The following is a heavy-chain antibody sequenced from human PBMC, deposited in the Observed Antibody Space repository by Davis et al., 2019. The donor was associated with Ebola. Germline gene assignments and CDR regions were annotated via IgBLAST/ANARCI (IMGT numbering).Heavy chain of an antibody. Sequence: PSETLSPTCTVSGDSISSGDYRWSWIRQSPGKGLEWIGDIYDSGSTDYNPSLRSRISISGDTSKNQFSLKVISVTVADTAVYYCARDWGSYYYDSIGAAYDIWGQGTMVTVSS. CDR2: IYDSGST. CDR1: GDSISSGDYR. D-gene: IGHD3-22*01. J-gene: IGHJ3*02. V-gene: IGHV4-30-4*01. CDR3: ARDWGSYYYDSIGAAYDI.